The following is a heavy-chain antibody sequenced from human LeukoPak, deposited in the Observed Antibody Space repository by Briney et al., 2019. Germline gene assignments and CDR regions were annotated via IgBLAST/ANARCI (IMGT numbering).Heavy chain of an antibody. D-gene: IGHD1-26*01. CDR1: GFTFSNYA. CDR2: ISDSGRNT. V-gene: IGHV3-23*01. CDR3: AKDSGSFDY. J-gene: IGHJ4*02. Sequence: GGSLRLSCAASGFTFSNYAMTWVRQAPGKGLEWVSAISDSGRNTYYADSVKGRFTISRDNSKNTLYLQMSSLRPGDTAVYYCAKDSGSFDYWGQGTLATVSS.